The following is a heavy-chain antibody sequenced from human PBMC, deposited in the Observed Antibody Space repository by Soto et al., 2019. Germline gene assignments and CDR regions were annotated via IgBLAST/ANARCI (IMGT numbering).Heavy chain of an antibody. CDR3: KGSGSYFFMALNYHHYAMDF. CDR1: GFTFSNAW. CDR2: IKSKTDGGTT. D-gene: IGHD3-10*01. Sequence: GGSLRLSCAASGFTFSNAWMNWVRQAPGKGLEWVGRIKSKTDGGTTDYAAPVKGRFTISRDDSKNTLYLQMNSLKTEDTAVYYCKGSGSYFFMALNYHHYAMDFRGPGITVTVFS. J-gene: IGHJ6*02. V-gene: IGHV3-15*07.